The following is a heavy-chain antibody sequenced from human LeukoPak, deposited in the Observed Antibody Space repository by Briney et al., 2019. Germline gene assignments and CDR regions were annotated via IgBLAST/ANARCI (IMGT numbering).Heavy chain of an antibody. CDR3: AKVDYYDSSGSLVDY. J-gene: IGHJ4*02. Sequence: PGGSLRLSCAASGFTFSSYAMSWVRQVPGKGLEWVSGISSFGGGSTWYADSVKGRFTISRDNSNNTLYVQMNSLRAEDTAVYYCAKVDYYDSSGSLVDYWGQGTLVTVSS. D-gene: IGHD3-22*01. CDR1: GFTFSSYA. CDR2: ISSFGGGST. V-gene: IGHV3-23*01.